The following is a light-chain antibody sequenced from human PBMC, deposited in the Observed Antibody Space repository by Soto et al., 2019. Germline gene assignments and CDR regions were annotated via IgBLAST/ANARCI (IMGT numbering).Light chain of an antibody. CDR2: GAT. CDR1: QSVSSSY. V-gene: IGKV3-20*01. CDR3: QQYGSSPRT. J-gene: IGKJ1*01. Sequence: EIVLTQSPGTLSLSPGERATLSCRASQSVSSSYLAWYQQKPGQAPRLLISGATSRATGIPDRFSGSGSGTDFTLTINRLEPEDFAVYYCQQYGSSPRTFGQGTQVEIK.